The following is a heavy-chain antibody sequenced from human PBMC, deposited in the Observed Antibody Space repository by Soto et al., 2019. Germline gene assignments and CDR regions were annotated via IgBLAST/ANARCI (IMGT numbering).Heavy chain of an antibody. J-gene: IGHJ6*02. CDR3: ATVRTLIVATSFGMDV. CDR2: FDPEDGET. D-gene: IGHD5-12*01. CDR1: GYTLTELS. V-gene: IGHV1-24*01. Sequence: ASVKVSCKVSGYTLTELSMHWVRQAPGKGLEWMGDFDPEDGETIYAQKFQGRVTMTEDTSTDTAYMELSSLRSEDTAVYYCATVRTLIVATSFGMDVWGQGTTVTVSS.